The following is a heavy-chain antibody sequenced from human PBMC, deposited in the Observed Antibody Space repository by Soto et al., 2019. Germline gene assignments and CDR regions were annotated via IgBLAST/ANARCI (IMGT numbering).Heavy chain of an antibody. CDR3: ARGKGRSYDTSGLFDY. V-gene: IGHV3-66*01. CDR1: EFTVSNNY. D-gene: IGHD3-22*01. Sequence: PGGSLRLSCAASEFTVSNNYMSWVRQAPGKGLEWVSVIYSGGSTYYADSVKGRFTISRDNSKNTLYLQMNSLRDEDTAVYYCARGKGRSYDTSGLFDYWGQGTQVTVSS. CDR2: IYSGGST. J-gene: IGHJ4*02.